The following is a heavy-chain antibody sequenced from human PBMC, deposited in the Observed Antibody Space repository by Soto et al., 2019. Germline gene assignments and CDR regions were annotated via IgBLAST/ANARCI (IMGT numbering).Heavy chain of an antibody. V-gene: IGHV4-61*01. D-gene: IGHD5-18*01. CDR3: ARDIRGYSRAFDF. CDR2: IYSSGST. CDR1: GDSVSSENYY. Sequence: PSETLSLTCTVSGDSVSSENYYWTWIRQPPGKGLEWIGYIYSSGSTNYNPSLKSRVTISLDTSTNQFSLKLTSVTAADTATYFCARDIRGYSRAFDFWGQGTLVTVSS. J-gene: IGHJ4*02.